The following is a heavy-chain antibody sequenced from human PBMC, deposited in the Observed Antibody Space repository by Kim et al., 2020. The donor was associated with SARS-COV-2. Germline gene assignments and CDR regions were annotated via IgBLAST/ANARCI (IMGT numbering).Heavy chain of an antibody. J-gene: IGHJ4*02. CDR1: GFSFSYHN. D-gene: IGHD3-3*02. V-gene: IGHV3-21*01. CDR3: VRDDPHTVAFFDF. Sequence: GGSLRLSCAASGFSFSYHNMNWVRQAPGKGLEWVSSISSASSYTYYADSLKGRFTISRDNAKNSLYLQMSGLRAEDTAVYYCVRDDPHTVAFFDFWGQGTLVTVSS. CDR2: ISSASSYT.